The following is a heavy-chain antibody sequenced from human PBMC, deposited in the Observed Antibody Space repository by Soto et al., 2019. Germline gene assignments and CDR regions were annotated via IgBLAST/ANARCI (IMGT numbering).Heavy chain of an antibody. D-gene: IGHD6-13*01. CDR3: ARVPYGYSSSWYDY. CDR1: GYTFTSYG. J-gene: IGHJ4*02. Sequence: ASVKVSCKASGYTFTSYGISCVRQAPGQGLEWMGWISAYNGNTNYAQKLQGRVTMTTDTSTSTAYMELRSLRSDDTAVYYCARVPYGYSSSWYDYWGQGTLVTVSS. V-gene: IGHV1-18*01. CDR2: ISAYNGNT.